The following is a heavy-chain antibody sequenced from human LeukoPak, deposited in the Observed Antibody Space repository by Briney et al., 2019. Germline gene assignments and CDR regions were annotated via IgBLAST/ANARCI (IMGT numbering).Heavy chain of an antibody. V-gene: IGHV4-59*01. CDR1: GGSISTYY. J-gene: IGHJ4*02. Sequence: SETLSLTCTVSGGSISTYYWNWIRQPPGKGLEWIGYISNTGITTYNPSLKSRVTISVDTSKSQFSLKLSSVTAADTAVYYCARSGGYSSSWSLWGQGTLVTVSS. D-gene: IGHD6-13*01. CDR2: ISNTGIT. CDR3: ARSGGYSSSWSL.